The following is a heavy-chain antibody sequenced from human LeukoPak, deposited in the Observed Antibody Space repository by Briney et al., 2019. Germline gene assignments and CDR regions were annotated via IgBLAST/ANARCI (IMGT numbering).Heavy chain of an antibody. Sequence: GGSLRLSCAASGFTFSSYSMNWVRQAPGKGLEWVSYISSGISTIYYADSVKGRFTISRDNAKNSLYLQMNSLRDEDTAVYYCASGVVFYDSSGSHFEYWGQGTLVTVSS. CDR2: ISSGISTI. D-gene: IGHD3-22*01. CDR1: GFTFSSYS. V-gene: IGHV3-48*02. CDR3: ASGVVFYDSSGSHFEY. J-gene: IGHJ4*02.